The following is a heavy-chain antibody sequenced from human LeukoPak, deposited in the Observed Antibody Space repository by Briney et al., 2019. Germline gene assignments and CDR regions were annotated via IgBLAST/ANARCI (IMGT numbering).Heavy chain of an antibody. CDR1: GGTFSGYA. D-gene: IGHD3-10*01. CDR2: IIPIFGTA. J-gene: IGHJ5*02. V-gene: IGHV1-69*06. Sequence: GASVKVSCKASGGTFSGYAISWVRQAPGQGLEWMGGIIPIFGTANYAQKFQGRVTITADKSTSTAYMELSSLRSEDTAVYYCATMVRGVISWFDPWGQGTLVTVSS. CDR3: ATMVRGVISWFDP.